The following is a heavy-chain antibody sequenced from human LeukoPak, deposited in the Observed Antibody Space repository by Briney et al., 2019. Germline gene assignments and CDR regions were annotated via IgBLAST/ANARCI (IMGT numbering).Heavy chain of an antibody. D-gene: IGHD6-13*01. J-gene: IGHJ5*02. CDR1: GFTFSSYA. V-gene: IGHV3-23*01. CDR3: AKVVGYSSSWYDWFDP. CDR2: ISGSGGST. Sequence: GGSLRLSCAASGFTFSSYAMSWVRQAPGKGLEWVSAISGSGGSTYYADSVKGRYTISRDNSKNTLYLQMNSLRAEDTAVYYCAKVVGYSSSWYDWFDPWGQGTLVTVSS.